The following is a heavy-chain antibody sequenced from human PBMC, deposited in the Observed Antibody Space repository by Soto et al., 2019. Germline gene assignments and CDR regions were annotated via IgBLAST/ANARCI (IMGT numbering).Heavy chain of an antibody. J-gene: IGHJ6*01. CDR1: GFSLNTGGMC. Sequence: SGPTLVNPSQTLTLTCTFSGFSLNTGGMCLSWVRQPTGKALEWLAVVRWDDEKHFSTSLRNRISVSKDASGDRVVLTMANMDPADSGTHYCVRTHAGYTAYYGMD. CDR3: VRTHAGYTAYYGMD. CDR2: VRWDDEK. D-gene: IGHD5-12*01. V-gene: IGHV2-70*19.